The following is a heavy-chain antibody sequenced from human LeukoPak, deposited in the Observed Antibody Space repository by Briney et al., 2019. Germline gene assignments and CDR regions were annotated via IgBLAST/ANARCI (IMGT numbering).Heavy chain of an antibody. CDR3: AARYCSGGSCWADAFDI. CDR2: INHSGST. CDR1: GGSFSGYY. D-gene: IGHD2-15*01. Sequence: PSETLSLTCAVYGGSFSGYYCSWIRQPPGKGLEWIGEINHSGSTNYNPSLKSRVTISVDTSKNQFSLKLSSVTAADTAVYYCAARYCSGGSCWADAFDIWGQGTMVTVSS. J-gene: IGHJ3*02. V-gene: IGHV4-34*01.